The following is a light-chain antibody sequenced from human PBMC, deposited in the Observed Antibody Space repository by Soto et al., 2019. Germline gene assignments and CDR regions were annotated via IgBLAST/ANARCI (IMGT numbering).Light chain of an antibody. J-gene: IGLJ1*01. CDR3: TSPTPGSIYV. CDR2: MVS. V-gene: IGLV2-14*01. Sequence: QSVLTQPSSVSGSPGPSINISCTGTISDVGNYNYVSWYQQYPGRVPKLLIYMVSNRPSGVSNCFSGSKSGNTASLTISGLQAEDEADYFCTSPTPGSIYVFRTGTKVTVL. CDR1: ISDVGNYNY.